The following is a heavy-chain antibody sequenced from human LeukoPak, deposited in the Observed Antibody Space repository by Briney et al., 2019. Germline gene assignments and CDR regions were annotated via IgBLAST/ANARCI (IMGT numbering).Heavy chain of an antibody. CDR3: AGGYCSSTSCDKSAVDY. CDR1: GGSISSYY. Sequence: PSETLSLTCTVSGGSISSYYWSWIRQPPGKGLEWIGYIYYSGSTNYNPSLKSRVTISVDTSKNQFSLKLSSVTAADTAVYYCAGGYCSSTSCDKSAVDYWGQGTLVTVSS. D-gene: IGHD2-2*01. CDR2: IYYSGST. J-gene: IGHJ4*02. V-gene: IGHV4-59*08.